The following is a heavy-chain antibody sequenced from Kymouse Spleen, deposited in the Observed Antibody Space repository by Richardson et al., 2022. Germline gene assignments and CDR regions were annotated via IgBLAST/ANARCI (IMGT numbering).Heavy chain of an antibody. Sequence: EVQLVESGGGLVKPGGSLRLSCAASGFTFSNAWMSWVRQAPGKGLEWVGRIKSKTDGGTTDYAAPVKGRFTISRDDSKNTLYLQMNSLKTEDTAVYYCTTQQQLYYYYYGMDVWGQGTTVTVSS. CDR3: TTQQQLYYYYYGMDV. CDR1: GFTFSNAW. D-gene: IGHD6-13*01. V-gene: IGHV3-15*01. J-gene: IGHJ6*02. CDR2: IKSKTDGGTT.